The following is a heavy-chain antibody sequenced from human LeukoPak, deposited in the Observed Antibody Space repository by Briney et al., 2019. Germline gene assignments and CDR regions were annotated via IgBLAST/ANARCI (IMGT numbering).Heavy chain of an antibody. J-gene: IGHJ4*02. CDR2: INHSGST. CDR3: AREMGATKYYYDSSGYYRYFDY. V-gene: IGHV4-34*01. D-gene: IGHD3-22*01. CDR1: GGSFSGYY. Sequence: SETLSLTCAVYGGSFSGYYWSWIRQPPGKGLEWIGEINHSGSTNYNPSLKSRVTISVDTSKNQFSLKLSSVTAADTAVYYCAREMGATKYYYDSSGYYRYFDYWGQGTLVTVSS.